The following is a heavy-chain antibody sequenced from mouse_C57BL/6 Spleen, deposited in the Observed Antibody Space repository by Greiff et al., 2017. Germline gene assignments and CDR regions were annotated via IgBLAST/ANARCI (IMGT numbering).Heavy chain of an antibody. J-gene: IGHJ3*01. V-gene: IGHV1-80*01. D-gene: IGHD4-1*02. Sequence: QVQLQQSGAELVKPGASVKISCKASGYAFSSYWMNWVKQRPGKGLEWIGQIYPGDGDTNYNGKFKGKATLTADKSSSTAYMQLSSLTSEDAAVYFCAGRRQLGLWFAYWGQGTLVTVSA. CDR1: GYAFSSYW. CDR3: AGRRQLGLWFAY. CDR2: IYPGDGDT.